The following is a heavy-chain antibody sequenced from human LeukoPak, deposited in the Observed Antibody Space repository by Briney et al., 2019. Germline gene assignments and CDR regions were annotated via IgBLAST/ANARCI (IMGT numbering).Heavy chain of an antibody. Sequence: PGRSLRLSCAASGFTFSSYGMHWVRQAPGKGLEWVAVIWYDGSNKYYVDSVKGRFTISRDNSKNTLYLQMNSLRAEDTAVYYCARDYRSPGGSYLPFDYWGQGTLVTVSS. CDR2: IWYDGSNK. J-gene: IGHJ4*02. V-gene: IGHV3-33*01. CDR1: GFTFSSYG. CDR3: ARDYRSPGGSYLPFDY. D-gene: IGHD1-26*01.